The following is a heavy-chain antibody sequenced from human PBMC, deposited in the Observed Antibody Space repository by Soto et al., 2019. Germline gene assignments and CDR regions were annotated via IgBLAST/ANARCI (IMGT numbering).Heavy chain of an antibody. CDR3: ARSKQLVFDY. D-gene: IGHD6-6*01. Sequence: SETLSLTCTVSGGSINSSSYYWGWIRQPPGKGLEWIGEINHSGSTNYNPSLKSRVTISVDTSKNQFSLKLSSVTAADTAVYYCARSKQLVFDYWGQGTLVTVSS. CDR1: GGSINSSSYY. J-gene: IGHJ4*02. CDR2: INHSGST. V-gene: IGHV4-39*07.